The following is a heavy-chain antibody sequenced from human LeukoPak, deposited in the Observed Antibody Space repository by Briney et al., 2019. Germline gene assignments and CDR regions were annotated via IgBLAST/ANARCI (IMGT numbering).Heavy chain of an antibody. V-gene: IGHV3-21*01. CDR2: ISSGSLYI. D-gene: IGHD3-10*01. J-gene: IGHJ4*02. Sequence: GGSLRLSCAASGFTFSSYSMYWVRQPPRKGLEWVSSISSGSLYIYYADSVRGRFTISRDNAKNSLYLQMNSLRAEDTSVYYCASQTFDFYGSGSYSPDYWGQGTLVTVSS. CDR1: GFTFSSYS. CDR3: ASQTFDFYGSGSYSPDY.